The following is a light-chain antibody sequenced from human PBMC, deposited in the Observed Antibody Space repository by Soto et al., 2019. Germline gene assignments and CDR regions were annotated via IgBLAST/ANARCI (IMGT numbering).Light chain of an antibody. CDR2: GAS. Sequence: EILKTQSPASLSLSPGEPASLSFNSSQSVSSNLAWYQQKPGRTPRLLIYGASTRATDIPARFSGSGSGTEFTLTISSLQSEDSAIYYCQQYNNWPPKTFGQGTKVDIK. CDR1: QSVSSN. V-gene: IGKV3-15*01. CDR3: QQYNNWPPKT. J-gene: IGKJ1*01.